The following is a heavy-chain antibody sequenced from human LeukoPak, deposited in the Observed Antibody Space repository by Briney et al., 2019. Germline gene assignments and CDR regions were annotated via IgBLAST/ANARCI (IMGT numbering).Heavy chain of an antibody. CDR3: ARATSGYYDYFDY. Sequence: GASVKVSCKASGYTFTGYYMHWVRQAPGQGLEWMGWINPNSGGTNYAQEFQGRVTMTRDTSISTAYMELSRLRSDDTAVYYCARATSGYYDYFDYWGQGTLVTVSS. D-gene: IGHD3-22*01. J-gene: IGHJ4*02. CDR1: GYTFTGYY. V-gene: IGHV1-2*02. CDR2: INPNSGGT.